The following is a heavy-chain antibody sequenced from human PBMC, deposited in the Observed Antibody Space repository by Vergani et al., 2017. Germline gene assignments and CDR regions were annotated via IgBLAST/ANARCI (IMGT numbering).Heavy chain of an antibody. CDR1: GGSFSGYY. V-gene: IGHV4-34*01. CDR2: INHSGST. D-gene: IGHD6-13*01. Sequence: QVQLQQWGAGLLKPSETLSLTCAVYGGSFSGYYWSWIRQPPGKGLEWIGEINHSGSTNYNPSLKSRVTRSLDTSKNQFSLKLGSVTAADTAVYYCAGGRTEGYSSSWYPLDYWGQGTLVTVSS. J-gene: IGHJ4*02. CDR3: AGGRTEGYSSSWYPLDY.